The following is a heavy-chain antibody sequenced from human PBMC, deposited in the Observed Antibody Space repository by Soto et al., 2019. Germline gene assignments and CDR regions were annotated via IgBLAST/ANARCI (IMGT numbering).Heavy chain of an antibody. D-gene: IGHD5-12*01. J-gene: IGHJ4*02. CDR1: GGSISSGGYY. CDR2: IYYSGST. V-gene: IGHV4-31*03. Sequence: PSETLSLTCTVSGGSISSGGYYWSWIRQHPGKGLEWIGYIYYSGSTYYNPSLKSRVTISVDTSKNQFSLKLSSVTAADTAVYYCARGRWLQPPFDYWGQGTLVTVSS. CDR3: ARGRWLQPPFDY.